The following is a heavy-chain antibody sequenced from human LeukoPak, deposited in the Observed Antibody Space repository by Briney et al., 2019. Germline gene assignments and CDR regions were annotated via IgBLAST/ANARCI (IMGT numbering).Heavy chain of an antibody. J-gene: IGHJ6*03. V-gene: IGHV5-51*01. CDR1: GYSFTTYW. CDR3: ATQTGIAAAGSPYYYYMDV. D-gene: IGHD6-13*01. Sequence: GESLKISCKSSGYSFTTYWIGWVRQMPGKGLEWMGIIYPGDSDTRYSPSFQGQVTISADKSISTAYLQWSSLKASDTAMYYCATQTGIAAAGSPYYYYMDVWAKGPRSPSP. CDR2: IYPGDSDT.